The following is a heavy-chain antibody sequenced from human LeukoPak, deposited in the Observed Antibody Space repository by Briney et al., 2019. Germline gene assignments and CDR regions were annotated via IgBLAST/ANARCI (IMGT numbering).Heavy chain of an antibody. V-gene: IGHV4-39*01. D-gene: IGHD2-15*01. Sequence: PSETLSLTCTVSGGSISSSSYYWGWIRQPPGKGLEWIGSIYYSGSTYYNPSLKGRVTISVDTSKNQFSLNLSSVTAADTAVYYCASTRYCSGGSCSPLYYYYYGMDVWGQGTTVTVSS. CDR3: ASTRYCSGGSCSPLYYYYYGMDV. CDR2: IYYSGST. CDR1: GGSISSSSYY. J-gene: IGHJ6*02.